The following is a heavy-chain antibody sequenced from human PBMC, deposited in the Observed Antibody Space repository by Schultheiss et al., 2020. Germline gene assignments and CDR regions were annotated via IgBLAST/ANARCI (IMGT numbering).Heavy chain of an antibody. V-gene: IGHV2-5*02. CDR3: AHRVVAAAGNNWFDP. J-gene: IGHJ5*02. CDR1: GFSLSTSGVG. D-gene: IGHD6-13*01. CDR2: IYWDDDK. Sequence: SGPTLVKPTQTLTLTCTFSGFSLSTSGVGVGWIRQPPGKALEWLALIYWDDDKRYSPSLKSRLTITKDTSKNQVVLTMTNMDPVDTATYYCAHRVVAAAGNNWFDPWGQGPRSPSPQ.